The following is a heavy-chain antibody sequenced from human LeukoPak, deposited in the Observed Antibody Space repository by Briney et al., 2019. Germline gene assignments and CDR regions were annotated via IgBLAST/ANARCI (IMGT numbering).Heavy chain of an antibody. J-gene: IGHJ4*02. CDR1: GGTFSSYA. CDR3: ARHSGSYSAADY. Sequence: GASVKVSCKASGGTFSSYAISWVRQAPGQGLEWMGGIIPIFGTANYAQKFQGRVTITADESTSTAYMELSSLRSEDTAAYYCARHSGSYSAADYWGQGTLVTVSS. V-gene: IGHV1-69*13. CDR2: IIPIFGTA. D-gene: IGHD1-26*01.